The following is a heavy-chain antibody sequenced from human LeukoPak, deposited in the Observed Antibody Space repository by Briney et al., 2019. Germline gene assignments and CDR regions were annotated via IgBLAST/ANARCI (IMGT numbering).Heavy chain of an antibody. Sequence: ASVKVSCKASGYTFTSYGISWVRQAPGQGLEWMGWISAYNGNTNYAQKLQGRVTMTTDTSTSTAYMELRSLRSDDTAVYYCARDGGGIVVVPAAMSTGDWFDLWGQGTLVTVSS. CDR3: ARDGGGIVVVPAAMSTGDWFDL. D-gene: IGHD2-2*01. J-gene: IGHJ5*02. CDR1: GYTFTSYG. V-gene: IGHV1-18*01. CDR2: ISAYNGNT.